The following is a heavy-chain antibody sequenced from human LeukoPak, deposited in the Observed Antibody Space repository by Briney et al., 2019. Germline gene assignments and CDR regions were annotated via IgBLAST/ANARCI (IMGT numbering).Heavy chain of an antibody. J-gene: IGHJ4*02. CDR3: AKDLGRSAYCGGDCYSDY. D-gene: IGHD2-21*02. CDR2: ISYDGSNK. CDR1: GFTFSSYG. V-gene: IGHV3-30*18. Sequence: GGSLRLSCAASGFTFSSYGMHWVRQAPGKGLEWVAVISYDGSNKYYADSVKGRFTISRDNSKNTLYLQMNSLRAEDTAVYYCAKDLGRSAYCGGDCYSDYWGQGTLVTVSS.